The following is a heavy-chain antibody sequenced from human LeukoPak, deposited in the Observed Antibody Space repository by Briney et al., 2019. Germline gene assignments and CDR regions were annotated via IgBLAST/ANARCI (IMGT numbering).Heavy chain of an antibody. D-gene: IGHD1-7*01. J-gene: IGHJ6*02. CDR3: ARHFVTGTTLRPPYYYYGMDV. CDR1: GYSFTSYW. V-gene: IGHV5-51*01. CDR2: IYPGDSDT. Sequence: GESLKISCKGSGYSFTSYWIGWVRQMPGKGLEWMGIIYPGDSDTRYSPSFQGQVTISADKSISTAYLQWSSLKASDTAMYYCARHFVTGTTLRPPYYYYGMDVWGQGTTVTVSS.